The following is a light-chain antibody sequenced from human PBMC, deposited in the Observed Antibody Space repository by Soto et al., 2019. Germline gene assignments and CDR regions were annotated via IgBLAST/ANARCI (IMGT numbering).Light chain of an antibody. CDR2: GEY. J-gene: IGKJ1*01. CDR1: QRGLYSTNNKNY. Sequence: GMTPYPDSLVASLGDRAAINCRSSQRGLYSTNNKNYLAWYKQKQGQSPKLIIYGEYTRASGVNDRFSGSGSGKDFTITIRRLQAEDVEVYYCKKYYSSHTTFGKGT. CDR3: KKYYSSHTT. V-gene: IGKV4-1*01.